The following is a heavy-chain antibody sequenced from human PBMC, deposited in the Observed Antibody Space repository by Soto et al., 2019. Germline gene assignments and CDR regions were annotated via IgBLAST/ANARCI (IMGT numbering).Heavy chain of an antibody. J-gene: IGHJ6*02. Sequence: VRLFQLEPEVKRLGASVRVSCRASVYTFPNLGISGVRQAPEQGLEGRGWISTYNGHTTSPQQLQGRRTMTTDTSTSTASMELRSLRSDDAAVYFCARDWGQQWLAYGLDVWGQGTTVTVSS. V-gene: IGHV1-18*01. CDR1: VYTFPNLG. CDR2: ISTYNGHT. CDR3: ARDWGQQWLAYGLDV. D-gene: IGHD6-19*01.